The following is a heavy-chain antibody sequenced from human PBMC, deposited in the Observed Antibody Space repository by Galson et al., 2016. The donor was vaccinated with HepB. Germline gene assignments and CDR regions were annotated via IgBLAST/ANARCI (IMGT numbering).Heavy chain of an antibody. Sequence: SETLSLTCAVSGGSISTINWWSWVRQPPGKGLEWIGQIYHTGSTNYNPSLRSRVTISLDKSNNQFSLKLTSVTAADTAVYYCARDLRTTVTSPSPGCYGVDVWGPGTTVIVSS. J-gene: IGHJ6*02. D-gene: IGHD4-17*01. CDR1: GGSISTINW. CDR3: ARDLRTTVTSPSPGCYGVDV. CDR2: IYHTGST. V-gene: IGHV4-4*02.